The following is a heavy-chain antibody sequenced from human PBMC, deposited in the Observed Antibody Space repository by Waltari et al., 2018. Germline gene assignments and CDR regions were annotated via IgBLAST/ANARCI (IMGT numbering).Heavy chain of an antibody. CDR2: IYHIGST. J-gene: IGHJ3*02. CDR3: ARVGQYYDILTGSLGAFDI. CDR1: GYSISSGYY. Sequence: QVQLQESGPGLVKPSETLSLTCAVSGYSISSGYYWGWIRQPPGKGLEWIGSIYHIGSTYYNPSLKSRVTISVDTSKNQFSLKLSSVTAADTAVYYCARVGQYYDILTGSLGAFDIWGQGTMVTVSS. D-gene: IGHD3-9*01. V-gene: IGHV4-38-2*01.